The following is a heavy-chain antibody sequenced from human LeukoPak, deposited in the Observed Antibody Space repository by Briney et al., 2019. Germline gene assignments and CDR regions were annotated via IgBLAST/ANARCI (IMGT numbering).Heavy chain of an antibody. CDR3: AREGYSSGWLYYFDY. CDR2: IAYHGNTE. D-gene: IGHD6-19*01. V-gene: IGHV3-30*03. CDR1: GFTISSHG. J-gene: IGHJ4*02. Sequence: GGSLRLSCAVSGFTISSHGMHWVRQAPGKGPEWVAMIAYHGNTEYYGDSVKGRFTISRDNSRNTLYLQMDSLRAEDTAVYYCAREGYSSGWLYYFDYWGQGTLVTVSS.